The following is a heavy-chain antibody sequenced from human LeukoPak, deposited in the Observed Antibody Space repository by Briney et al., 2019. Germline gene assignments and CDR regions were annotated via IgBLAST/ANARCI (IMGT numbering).Heavy chain of an antibody. CDR2: ISSSGTTI. V-gene: IGHV3-48*04. CDR1: GFTFSSYG. D-gene: IGHD6-19*01. CDR3: ARVTAVAAPWVY. Sequence: GGSLRLSCAASGFTFSSYGLNWARQAPGKGLEWVSYISSSGTTIQYADSVEGRFTISRDNAKNSLYLQMNCLRAEDTAVYYCARVTAVAAPWVYWGQGTQVTVSS. J-gene: IGHJ4*02.